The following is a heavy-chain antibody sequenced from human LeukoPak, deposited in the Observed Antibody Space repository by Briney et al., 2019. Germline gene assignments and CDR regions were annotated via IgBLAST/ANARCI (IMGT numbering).Heavy chain of an antibody. CDR1: GXIFSDYY. V-gene: IGHV3-11*06. Sequence: GGSLRLSCAASGXIFSDYYVTWIRQAPGKGLEWVSDISSSRSYTNYADSVKGRFTISRDNAKNSLYLQMNSLRADDTAVYYCASGGGGMVIGDYWGQGTLVTVSS. CDR2: ISSSRSYT. D-gene: IGHD3-16*01. J-gene: IGHJ4*02. CDR3: ASGGGGMVIGDY.